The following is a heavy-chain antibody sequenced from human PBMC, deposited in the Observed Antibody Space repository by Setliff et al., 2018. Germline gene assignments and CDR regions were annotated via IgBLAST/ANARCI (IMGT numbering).Heavy chain of an antibody. J-gene: IGHJ4*01. D-gene: IGHD4-4*01. Sequence: GGSLRLSCEASGFTFSSYHMTWVRQAPGKGLEWVASVNSGVSADYTDSVKGRFTISRDNSRNTLYLQMKSLRAEDTGIYYCATSTIITYYFDYWGHGTLVTVSS. CDR2: VNSGVSA. CDR3: ATSTIITYYFDY. CDR1: GFTFSSYH. V-gene: IGHV3-23*01.